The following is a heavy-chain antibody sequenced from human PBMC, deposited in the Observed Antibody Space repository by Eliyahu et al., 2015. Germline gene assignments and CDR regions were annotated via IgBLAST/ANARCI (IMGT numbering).Heavy chain of an antibody. Sequence: EVQLVESGGVVVQPGGSLXLSXAASXFTFDDXAMHWVRQAPGKGLGWVSLISWDGGSTYYADSVKGRFTISRDNSKNSLYLQMNSLRAEDTALYYCAKDSHYLGSGYPDYWGQGTLVTVSS. V-gene: IGHV3-43D*03. D-gene: IGHD5-12*01. CDR3: AKDSHYLGSGYPDY. CDR1: XFTFDDXA. J-gene: IGHJ4*02. CDR2: ISWDGGST.